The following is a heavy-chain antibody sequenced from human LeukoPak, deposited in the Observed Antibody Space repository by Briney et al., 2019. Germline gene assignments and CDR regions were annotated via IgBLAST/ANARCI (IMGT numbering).Heavy chain of an antibody. J-gene: IGHJ4*02. Sequence: PGGSLRLSCAASGFTVRSNYMTWVRQAPGKGLEWVAIIYSSGNTYSTDSVKGRFPISRHNSMNTLYLQMNRLSAEDTAVYYCARMNDYLFYFDYWGQGILVTVSS. V-gene: IGHV3-53*04. D-gene: IGHD4/OR15-4a*01. CDR2: IYSSGNT. CDR1: GFTVRSNY. CDR3: ARMNDYLFYFDY.